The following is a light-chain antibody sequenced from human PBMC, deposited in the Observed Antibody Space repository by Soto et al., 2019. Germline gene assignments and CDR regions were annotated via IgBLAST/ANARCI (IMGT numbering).Light chain of an antibody. Sequence: DIQMNQSPSSLSASVGDRVTSTCRASHTISNWLSWYQQKPGRPPNLLIYAAATLQIGVPSRFSGRGAGTEFTRASISLQPEDFENYYFQHSNSHLCTFGQGTKLEIK. CDR1: HTISNW. CDR3: QHSNSHLCT. J-gene: IGKJ2*02. V-gene: IGKV1-5*01. CDR2: AAA.